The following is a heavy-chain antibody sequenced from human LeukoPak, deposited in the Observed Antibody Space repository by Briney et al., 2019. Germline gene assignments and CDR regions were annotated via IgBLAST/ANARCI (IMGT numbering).Heavy chain of an antibody. Sequence: KPSETLSLTCTVSGGSVSGYYWSWIRQPAGKGLEWIGRIYSSGSTNYNPSLKSRVTMSVDTSKNQFSLKLDSVTAADTAVYFCAREKMTGVPLFDYWGQGTLVTVSS. D-gene: IGHD3-9*01. CDR3: AREKMTGVPLFDY. CDR1: GGSVSGYY. V-gene: IGHV4-4*07. CDR2: IYSSGST. J-gene: IGHJ4*02.